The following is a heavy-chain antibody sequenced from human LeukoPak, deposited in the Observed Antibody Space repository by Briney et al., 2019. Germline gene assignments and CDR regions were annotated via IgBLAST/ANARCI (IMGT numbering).Heavy chain of an antibody. Sequence: PSETLSLTCTVSGGSISSGGYFWTWIRQHPGKGLEWIGYINYSGSTFYNPSLKSRVTISVDTSKNQFSLKLSSVTAADTAVYYCARHVMGEEQWPLDYWGQGTLVTVSS. CDR1: GGSISSGGYF. V-gene: IGHV4-31*03. J-gene: IGHJ4*02. D-gene: IGHD6-19*01. CDR2: INYSGST. CDR3: ARHVMGEEQWPLDY.